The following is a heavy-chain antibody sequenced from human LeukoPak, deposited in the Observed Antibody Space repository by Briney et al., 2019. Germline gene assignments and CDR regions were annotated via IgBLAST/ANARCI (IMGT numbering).Heavy chain of an antibody. CDR1: EFTLNYYW. CDR3: ARISGYSGYDLVDY. D-gene: IGHD5-12*01. V-gene: IGHV3-74*01. Sequence: PGGSLRLSCVGSEFTLNYYWMHWVRQAPGKGLVWVSRISSDGSSTFYADSVRGRFTISRDNAKNTVYLQLNSLRAEDTAVYYCARISGYSGYDLVDYWGQGTLVTVSS. J-gene: IGHJ4*02. CDR2: ISSDGSST.